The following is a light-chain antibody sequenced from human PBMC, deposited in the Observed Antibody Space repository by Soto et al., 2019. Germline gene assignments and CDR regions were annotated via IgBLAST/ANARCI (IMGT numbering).Light chain of an antibody. J-gene: IGLJ3*02. CDR2: GVS. CDR3: CSYVDTDTWV. Sequence: QLVLTQPASVSGSPGQSITISCTGTSSDVGGYNHVSWYQHHPGKAPKLMISGVSERPSGVPDRFSGSKSGNTASLTISGLQAEDEADYYCCSYVDTDTWVFGGGTKLTVL. CDR1: SSDVGGYNH. V-gene: IGLV2-11*01.